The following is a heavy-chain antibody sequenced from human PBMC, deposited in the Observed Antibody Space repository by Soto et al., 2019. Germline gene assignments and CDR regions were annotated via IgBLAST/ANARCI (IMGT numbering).Heavy chain of an antibody. CDR1: GFTFKNYA. Sequence: EVNLLESGGGVVQPGESLRLSCVGSGFTFKNYAMTWVRQAPGKGLEWVSGTTGSGANKHYADSVRGRFTISRDNSKKTLYLEMKSLRVEDTAVYYCAKDGDFGEDGPAEYFEHWGQGTLVTVSS. CDR2: TTGSGANK. J-gene: IGHJ1*01. D-gene: IGHD4-17*01. CDR3: AKDGDFGEDGPAEYFEH. V-gene: IGHV3-23*01.